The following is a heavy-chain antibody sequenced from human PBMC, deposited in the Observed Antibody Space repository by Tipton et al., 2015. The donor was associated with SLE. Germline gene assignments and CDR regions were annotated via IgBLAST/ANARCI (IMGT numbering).Heavy chain of an antibody. CDR3: ARGGSGSYHWYFDL. D-gene: IGHD1-26*01. Sequence: LRLSCAVYGGSFSGYYWSWIGQPPGKGLEWIGEINHSGSTNYNPSLKSRVTISVDTSKNQFSLKLSSVTAADTAVYYCARGGSGSYHWYFDLWGRGTLVTVSS. J-gene: IGHJ2*01. V-gene: IGHV4-34*01. CDR1: GGSFSGYY. CDR2: INHSGST.